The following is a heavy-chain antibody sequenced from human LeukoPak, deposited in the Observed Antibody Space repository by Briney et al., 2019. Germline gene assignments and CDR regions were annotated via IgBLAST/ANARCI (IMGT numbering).Heavy chain of an antibody. Sequence: PGGSLRLSCAASGFTFSSYGMHWVRQAPGKGLEWVADIWYDGSHKYYADSVKGRFTISRDNSKNTLHLQMNSLRAEDTAVYYCAKSKVAYCSTTSCSGYYFDYWGQGTLVTVSS. V-gene: IGHV3-30*02. CDR1: GFTFSSYG. J-gene: IGHJ4*02. CDR3: AKSKVAYCSTTSCSGYYFDY. CDR2: IWYDGSHK. D-gene: IGHD2-2*01.